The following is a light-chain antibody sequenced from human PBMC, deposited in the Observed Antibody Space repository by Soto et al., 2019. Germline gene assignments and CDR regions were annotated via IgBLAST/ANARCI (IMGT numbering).Light chain of an antibody. CDR3: QQRSNWPRT. J-gene: IGKJ1*01. Sequence: EVVLTQSPATLSLSPGERATLSCRASENVRTFVDWYQQKPGQAPRLLIHGASNRATGIPDRFSGSGSGTDFTLTISNLEPEDFAVYYCQQRSNWPRTFGQGTKVEIK. CDR2: GAS. CDR1: ENVRTF. V-gene: IGKV3-11*01.